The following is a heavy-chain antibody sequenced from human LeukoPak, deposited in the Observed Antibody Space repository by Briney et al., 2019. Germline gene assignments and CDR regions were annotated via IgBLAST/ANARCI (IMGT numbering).Heavy chain of an antibody. CDR2: ISHDGSNK. CDR3: AREESGISIFGVVIF. D-gene: IGHD3-3*01. CDR1: GFTFSSYA. V-gene: IGHV3-30-3*01. Sequence: GGSLRLSCAASGFTFSSYAMHWVRQAPGKGLEWVAVISHDGSNKYYADSVKGRFTISRDNSKNTLYLQMNSLGAEDTAVYYCAREESGISIFGVVIFWGQGTLVTVSS. J-gene: IGHJ4*02.